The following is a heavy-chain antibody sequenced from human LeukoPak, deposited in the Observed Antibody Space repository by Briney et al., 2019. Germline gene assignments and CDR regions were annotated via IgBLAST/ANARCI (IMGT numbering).Heavy chain of an antibody. J-gene: IGHJ3*02. CDR2: TYYRSKWYN. CDR1: GDSVSINSAA. CDR3: ARGLPGYSSGTQLDAFDI. D-gene: IGHD6-19*01. V-gene: IGHV6-1*01. Sequence: SQTLSLTCAISGDSVSINSAAWNWIRQSPSRGLEWLGRTYYRSKWYNDYAVSVKSRITINPDASKNQFSLQLNSVTPEDTAVYYCARGLPGYSSGTQLDAFDIWGQGTMVTVSS.